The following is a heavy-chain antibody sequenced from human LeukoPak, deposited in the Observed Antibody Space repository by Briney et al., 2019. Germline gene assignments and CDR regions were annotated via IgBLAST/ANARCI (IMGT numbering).Heavy chain of an antibody. V-gene: IGHV4-59*08. CDR2: IYYSGST. D-gene: IGHD5-18*01. J-gene: IGHJ4*02. Sequence: SETLSLTCTVSGGPISSYYWSWIRQPPGKGLEWIGYIYYSGSTNYKPSLKSRVTISVDTSKNQFSLKLSSVTAADTAVYYCARQIQLWSAYYFDYWGQGTLVTVSS. CDR1: GGPISSYY. CDR3: ARQIQLWSAYYFDY.